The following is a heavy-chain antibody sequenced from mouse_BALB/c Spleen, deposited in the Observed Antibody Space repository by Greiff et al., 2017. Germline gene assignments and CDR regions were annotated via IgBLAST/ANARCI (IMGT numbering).Heavy chain of an antibody. CDR2: INSNGGST. D-gene: IGHD2-10*02. J-gene: IGHJ2*01. V-gene: IGHV5-6-3*01. CDR1: GFTFSSYG. CDR3: ARDWAYGNYLYYFDY. Sequence: EVKLVESGGGLVQPGGSLKLSCAASGFTFSSYGMSWVRQTPDKRLELVATINSNGGSTYYPDSVKGRFTISRDNAKNTLYLQMSSLKSEDTAMYYCARDWAYGNYLYYFDYWGQGTTLTVSS.